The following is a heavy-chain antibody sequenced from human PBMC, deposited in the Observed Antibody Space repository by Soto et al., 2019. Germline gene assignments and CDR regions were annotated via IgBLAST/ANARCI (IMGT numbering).Heavy chain of an antibody. Sequence: ASVKVSCKASGYTFTSYYMHWVRQAPGQGLEWMGIINPSGGSTSYAQKFQGRVTMTRDTSTSTVYMELSSLRSEDTAVYYCARDQRGDILTGYPGYWGQGTLVTVSS. V-gene: IGHV1-46*01. CDR1: GYTFTSYY. J-gene: IGHJ4*02. D-gene: IGHD3-9*01. CDR3: ARDQRGDILTGYPGY. CDR2: INPSGGST.